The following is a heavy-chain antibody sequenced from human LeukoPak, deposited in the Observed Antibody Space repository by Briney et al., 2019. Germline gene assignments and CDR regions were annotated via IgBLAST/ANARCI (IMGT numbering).Heavy chain of an antibody. CDR2: ISSSGGST. J-gene: IGHJ5*02. D-gene: IGHD6-19*01. Sequence: GGSLRLSCAASGMTFSSNAISWVRQAPGKGLEWVSGISSSGGSTYYGDSVKGRFTISRDNSNNPLYLQMNSLRAEDTAVYYCAKSPITSSGWPGWFDPWGQGTLVTVSS. CDR1: GMTFSSNA. CDR3: AKSPITSSGWPGWFDP. V-gene: IGHV3-23*01.